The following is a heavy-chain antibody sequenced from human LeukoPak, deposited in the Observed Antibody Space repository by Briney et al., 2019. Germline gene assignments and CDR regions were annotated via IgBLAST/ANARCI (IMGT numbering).Heavy chain of an antibody. CDR3: AKDNTTVVTPAFDY. J-gene: IGHJ4*02. Sequence: PGGSLRLSCAASGFTFSSYSMNWVRQAPGKGLEWVSSISSSSSYIYYADSVKGRFTISRDNSKNTLYLQMNSLRAEDTAVYYCAKDNTTVVTPAFDYWGQGTLVTVSS. CDR2: ISSSSSYI. D-gene: IGHD4-23*01. V-gene: IGHV3-21*04. CDR1: GFTFSSYS.